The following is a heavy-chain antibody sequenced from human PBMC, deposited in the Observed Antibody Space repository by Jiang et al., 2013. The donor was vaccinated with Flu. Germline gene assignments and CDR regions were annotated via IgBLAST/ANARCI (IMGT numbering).Heavy chain of an antibody. Sequence: SCKASGGTLSRHGISWVRQAPGQGLEWMGRIIPIIDVANYAQKFQDRLTITADTRTAYMELSSLRSDDTAVYYCARGYDFWSGYPHFDYWGQGTLVTVSS. CDR3: ARGYDFWSGYPHFDY. J-gene: IGHJ4*02. D-gene: IGHD3-3*01. CDR1: GGTLSRHG. V-gene: IGHV1-69*04. CDR2: IIPIIDVA.